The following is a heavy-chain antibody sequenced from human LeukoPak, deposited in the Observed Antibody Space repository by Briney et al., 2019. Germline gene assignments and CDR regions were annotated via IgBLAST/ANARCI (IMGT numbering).Heavy chain of an antibody. CDR1: GFTFSSYS. Sequence: GGSLRLSCAASGFTFSSYSINWVRQAPGKGLEWVSSISSGSSYIYYADSVKGRFTISRDNAKNSLYLQMNSLRAEDTAVYYCALGESTRPFDYWSQGTLVTVSS. V-gene: IGHV3-21*01. D-gene: IGHD3-10*01. J-gene: IGHJ4*02. CDR2: ISSGSSYI. CDR3: ALGESTRPFDY.